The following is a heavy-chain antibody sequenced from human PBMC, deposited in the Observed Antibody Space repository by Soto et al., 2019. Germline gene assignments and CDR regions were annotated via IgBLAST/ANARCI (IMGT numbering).Heavy chain of an antibody. V-gene: IGHV4-59*01. CDR1: GGSISSYY. CDR3: GRGVDSSPSGGMDI. J-gene: IGHJ6*02. CDR2: IYYSGST. D-gene: IGHD6-6*01. Sequence: PSETLSLTCTVSGGSISSYYWSWIRQPPGKGLEWIGYIYYSGSTNYNPSPKSRVTISVNTSQNQFSLKLSSVTPADPAVFYCGRGVDSSPSGGMDIWGQGTTVTVSS.